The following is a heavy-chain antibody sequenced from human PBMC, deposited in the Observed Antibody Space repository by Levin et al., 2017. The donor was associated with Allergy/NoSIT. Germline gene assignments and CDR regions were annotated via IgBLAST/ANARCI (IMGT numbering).Heavy chain of an antibody. CDR2: ISSSSSYI. J-gene: IGHJ6*02. CDR1: GFTFSSYS. CDR3: ARDLLVVPAGTGMDV. D-gene: IGHD2-2*01. V-gene: IGHV3-21*01. Sequence: GGSLRLSCAASGFTFSSYSMNWVRQAPGKGLEWVASISSSSSYIYYADSVKGRFTISRDNAKNSLYLQMNSLRAEDTAVYYCARDLLVVPAGTGMDVWGQGTTVTVSS.